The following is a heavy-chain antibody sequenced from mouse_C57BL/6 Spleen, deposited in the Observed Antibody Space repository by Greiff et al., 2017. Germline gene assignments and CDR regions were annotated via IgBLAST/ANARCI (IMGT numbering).Heavy chain of an antibody. Sequence: EVQVVESGGGLVQPGGSLSLSCAASGFTFTDYYMSWVRQPPGKALEWLGFIRNKANGYTTEYSASVKGRFTISRDNSQSILYLQMNALRAEDSATYYCARYIELFYAMDYWGQGTSVTVSS. V-gene: IGHV7-3*01. CDR1: GFTFTDYY. CDR3: ARYIELFYAMDY. J-gene: IGHJ4*01. CDR2: IRNKANGYTT.